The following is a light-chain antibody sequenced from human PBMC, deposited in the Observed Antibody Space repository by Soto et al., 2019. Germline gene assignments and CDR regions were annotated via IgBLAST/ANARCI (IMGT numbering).Light chain of an antibody. CDR1: ETVDTSS. Sequence: EIVLTQSPGTLSLSPGETATLSCRASETVDTSSLGWYQQKPGRAPSLLIYSASRRATGIPDRFDASGSATDFTLTISRLEPEDFAVYYCHQYGSSPLTFGGGTRWIS. J-gene: IGKJ4*01. CDR3: HQYGSSPLT. CDR2: SAS. V-gene: IGKV3-20*01.